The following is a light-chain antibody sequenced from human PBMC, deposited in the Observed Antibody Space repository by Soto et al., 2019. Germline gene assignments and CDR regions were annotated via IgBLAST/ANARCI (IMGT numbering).Light chain of an antibody. CDR3: QHYGSSPRT. CDR2: GAS. V-gene: IGKV3-20*01. CDR1: QSVSSTY. Sequence: EIVLTQSPGTLSLSPGERATLSCRASQSVSSTYLAWYQQKHGQAPRLLIYGASSRATGIPDSFSGSGSGTEFTLTISRLEPEDFAVYYCQHYGSSPRTFGQGTRLEIK. J-gene: IGKJ2*01.